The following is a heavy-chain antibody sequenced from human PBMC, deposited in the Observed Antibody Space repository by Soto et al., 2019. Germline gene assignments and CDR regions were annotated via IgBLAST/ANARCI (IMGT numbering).Heavy chain of an antibody. V-gene: IGHV3-23*01. CDR2: ISGSGGST. J-gene: IGHJ4*02. D-gene: IGHD6-13*01. Sequence: GGSLRLSCAASGFTFSSSAMSWVRQAPGKGLEWVSAISGSGGSTYYADSVKGRFTISRDNSKNTLYLQMNSLRAEDTAVYYCAKDVYSSSWYGSFHYWGQGTLVTVSS. CDR1: GFTFSSSA. CDR3: AKDVYSSSWYGSFHY.